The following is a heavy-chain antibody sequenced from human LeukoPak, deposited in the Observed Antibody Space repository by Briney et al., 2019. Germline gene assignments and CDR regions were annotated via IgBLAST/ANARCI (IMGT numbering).Heavy chain of an antibody. CDR1: GYTFTSYY. D-gene: IGHD5-18*01. V-gene: IGHV1-46*01. CDR2: INPSGGST. J-gene: IGHJ6*02. Sequence: ASVKVSCKASGYTFTSYYMHWVRQAPGQGLEWMGIINPSGGSTSYAQKFQGRVTMTRDTSTSTVYMELSSLRSEDTAVYYCATRGYSFRLYYCGMDVWGQGTTVTVSS. CDR3: ATRGYSFRLYYCGMDV.